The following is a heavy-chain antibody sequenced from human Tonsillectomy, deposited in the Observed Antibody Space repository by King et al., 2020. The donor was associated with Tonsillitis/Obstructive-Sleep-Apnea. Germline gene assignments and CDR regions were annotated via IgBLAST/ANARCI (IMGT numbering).Heavy chain of an antibody. CDR3: ARYLSYSKYAVWDYYSGMDI. CDR1: GFTFSSYD. V-gene: IGHV3-30*04. Sequence: VQLVESGGGVVQPGRSLRPSCAASGFTFSSYDMHWVSQEPGRGLEGGAVISYDGNNKYYADSVKGRFTISRDNSKNKLYLQMNSLRAEDTAVYYCARYLSYSKYAVWDYYSGMDISGQGTPVTVS. J-gene: IGHJ6*02. D-gene: IGHD4-11*01. CDR2: ISYDGNNK.